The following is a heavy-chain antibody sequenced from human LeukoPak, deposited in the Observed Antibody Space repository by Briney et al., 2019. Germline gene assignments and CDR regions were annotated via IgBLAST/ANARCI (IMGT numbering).Heavy chain of an antibody. D-gene: IGHD6-19*01. CDR3: ARVRTSGYSSGWYSGIGYFDY. V-gene: IGHV3-30*02. Sequence: GGSLRLSCAASGFTFSSYGMHWVRQAPGKGLEWVAFIRYDGSNKYYADSVKGRFTISRDNSKNTLYLQMNSLRAEDTAVYYCARVRTSGYSSGWYSGIGYFDYWGQGTLVTVSS. CDR2: IRYDGSNK. J-gene: IGHJ4*02. CDR1: GFTFSSYG.